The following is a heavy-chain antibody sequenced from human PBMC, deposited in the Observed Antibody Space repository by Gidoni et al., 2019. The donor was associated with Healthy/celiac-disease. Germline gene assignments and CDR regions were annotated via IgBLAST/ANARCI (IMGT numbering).Heavy chain of an antibody. CDR3: ASPSRGLLVPAADYDYGMDV. V-gene: IGHV1-18*01. J-gene: IGHJ6*02. Sequence: QVQLVQSGAEVKKPGASVKVSCKASGYTFTSYGISWVRQAPGQGLEWMGWISAYNGNTNYAQKLQGRVTMTTDTSTSTAYMELRSLRSDDTAVYYCASPSRGLLVPAADYDYGMDVWGQGTTVTVSS. D-gene: IGHD2-2*01. CDR2: ISAYNGNT. CDR1: GYTFTSYG.